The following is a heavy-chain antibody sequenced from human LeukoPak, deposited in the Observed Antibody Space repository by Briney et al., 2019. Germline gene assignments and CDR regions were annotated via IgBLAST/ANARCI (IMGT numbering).Heavy chain of an antibody. CDR3: AKDRESSSWYHDAFDI. J-gene: IGHJ3*02. CDR1: GFTFSSYA. V-gene: IGHV3-23*01. CDR2: ISGSGGST. Sequence: PGGSLRLSCAASGFTFSSYAMSWVRQAPGKGLEWVSAISGSGGSTYYADSVKGRFTISRDNSKNTLYLQMNSLRAEDTAVYYCAKDRESSSWYHDAFDIWGQGTMVTVSS. D-gene: IGHD6-13*01.